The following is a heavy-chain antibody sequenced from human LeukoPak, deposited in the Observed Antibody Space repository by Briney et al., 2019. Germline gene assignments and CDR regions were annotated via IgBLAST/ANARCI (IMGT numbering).Heavy chain of an antibody. CDR3: ARVRNSGYEFYNYYYYMDV. CDR2: IYTSGST. J-gene: IGHJ6*03. V-gene: IGHV4-4*07. Sequence: PSETLSLTCTVSGGSISSYYWSWIRQPAGKGLEWIGRIYTSGSTNYNPSLKSRVTMSVDTSKNQFSLKLSSVTAADTAVYYCARVRNSGYEFYNYYYYMDVWGKGTTVTISS. D-gene: IGHD5-12*01. CDR1: GGSISSYY.